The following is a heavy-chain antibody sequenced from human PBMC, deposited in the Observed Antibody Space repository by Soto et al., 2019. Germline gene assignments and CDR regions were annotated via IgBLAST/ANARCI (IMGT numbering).Heavy chain of an antibody. CDR2: INNRGDTT. CDR1: RLGLSDYG. V-gene: IGHV3-48*02. Sequence: GGCLSLSCAASRLGLSDYGMNCLRQAPGRGLEWISYINNRGDTTNYADSVKGRFTISRDKAKNSLYLQMNSLRDEDTAVYHCASGGSVLRRFDHWGQGARVTVSS. J-gene: IGHJ4*02. D-gene: IGHD2-15*01. CDR3: ASGGSVLRRFDH.